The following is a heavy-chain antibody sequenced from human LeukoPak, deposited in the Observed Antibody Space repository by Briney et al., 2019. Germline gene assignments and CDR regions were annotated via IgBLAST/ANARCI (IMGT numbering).Heavy chain of an antibody. CDR1: GFTFSSYG. J-gene: IGHJ4*02. V-gene: IGHV1-2*02. Sequence: GGSLRLSCAASGFTFSSYGMHWVRQAPGQGLEWMGWINPNSGGTKYAQNFEGRVTMTRDTSITTAYMELSSLRSDDTAIYYCARECSGTYCGEDWGQGTLVTVSS. CDR3: ARECSGTYCGED. CDR2: INPNSGGT. D-gene: IGHD1-26*01.